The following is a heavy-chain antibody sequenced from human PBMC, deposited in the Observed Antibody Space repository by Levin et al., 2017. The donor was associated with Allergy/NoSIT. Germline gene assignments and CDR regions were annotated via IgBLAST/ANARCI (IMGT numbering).Heavy chain of an antibody. J-gene: IGHJ6*02. D-gene: IGHD3-3*01. CDR1: GFTFSWYW. Sequence: ETLSLTCAASGFTFSWYWMSWVRQAPGKGLEWVANIKQDGSEKYYVDSVKGRFTISRDNVKTTLYLEMNSLRAEDTSLYYCARDTGWSGVYSRVLYGMDVWGQGTTVTVSS. V-gene: IGHV3-7*01. CDR2: IKQDGSEK. CDR3: ARDTGWSGVYSRVLYGMDV.